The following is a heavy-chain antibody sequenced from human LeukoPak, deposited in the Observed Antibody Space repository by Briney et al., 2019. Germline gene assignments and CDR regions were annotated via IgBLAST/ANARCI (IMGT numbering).Heavy chain of an antibody. J-gene: IGHJ4*02. V-gene: IGHV4-34*01. CDR2: INHSGST. D-gene: IGHD3-3*01. Sequence: SETLSLTCAVYGGSFSGYYWSWIRQPPGKGLEWIGEINHSGSTNYNPSLKSRVTISVDTSKNQFSLKLSSVTAADTAVYYCARTPIRYFDYWGQGTLVTVSS. CDR3: ARTPIRYFDY. CDR1: GGSFSGYY.